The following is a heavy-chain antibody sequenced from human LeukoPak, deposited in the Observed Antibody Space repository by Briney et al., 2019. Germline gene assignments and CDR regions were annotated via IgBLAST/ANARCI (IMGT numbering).Heavy chain of an antibody. J-gene: IGHJ5*02. CDR3: ARPYYYDSRIDP. D-gene: IGHD3-22*01. Sequence: SETLSLTCTVSGGSISSGDYYWSWIRQPPGKGLEWIAYVYYSGSTYYNPSLKSRVTMSADTSKNQLSLKLSSVTAADTAVYYCARPYYYDSRIDPWGQGILVTVTS. CDR1: GGSISSGDYY. V-gene: IGHV4-30-4*01. CDR2: VYYSGST.